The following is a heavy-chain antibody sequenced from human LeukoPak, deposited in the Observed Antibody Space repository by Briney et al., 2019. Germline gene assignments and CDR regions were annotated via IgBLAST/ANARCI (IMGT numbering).Heavy chain of an antibody. CDR3: ARDGRRVPAAPGLAFDI. D-gene: IGHD2-2*01. CDR2: IYYSGST. CDR1: GGSISSSSYY. Sequence: NPSETLSLTCTVSGGSISSSSYYWGWIRQPPGKGLEWIGSIYYSGSTYYNPSLKSRVTISVDTSKNQFSLKLSSVTAADTAVYYCARDGRRVPAAPGLAFDIWGQGTMVTVSS. J-gene: IGHJ3*02. V-gene: IGHV4-39*07.